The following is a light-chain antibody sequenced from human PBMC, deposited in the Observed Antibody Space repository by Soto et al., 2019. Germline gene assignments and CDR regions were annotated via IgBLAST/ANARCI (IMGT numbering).Light chain of an antibody. V-gene: IGKV3-20*01. CDR3: QQYAYSPLT. J-gene: IGKJ4*01. CDR2: RTS. Sequence: EIVLTQSPGTLSLSPGERATLSCRASQSVSSSYLAWYQQKPGQAPRLLIYRTSNRATGVPDRFSGTGSGTDFTLTVSRLEPEDFTVYYCQQYAYSPLTFGGGTKVDIK. CDR1: QSVSSSY.